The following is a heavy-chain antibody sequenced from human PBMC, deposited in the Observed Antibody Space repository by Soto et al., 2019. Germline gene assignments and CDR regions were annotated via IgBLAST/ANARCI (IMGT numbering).Heavy chain of an antibody. CDR2: IYYSGST. D-gene: IGHD6-13*01. CDR1: GGSISSLGCR. V-gene: IGHV4-61*08. CDR3: ARSSGYSSSRFDY. J-gene: IGHJ4*02. Sequence: SETLSLTCTVFGGSISSLGCRWIWIQQPPGKGLEWIGYIYYSGSTNYNPSLKSRVTISVDTSKNQFSLKLSSVTAADTAVYYCARSSGYSSSRFDYWGQGILVTVSS.